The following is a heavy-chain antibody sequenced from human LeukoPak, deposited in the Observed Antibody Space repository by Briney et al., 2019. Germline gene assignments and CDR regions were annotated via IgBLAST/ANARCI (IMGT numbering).Heavy chain of an antibody. V-gene: IGHV3-74*01. J-gene: IGHJ4*02. CDR3: VRDFRSADY. Sequence: PRGSLRLSCAASGFTFGTYCMHWVRQAPGKGPMWVSRICPDGTVTNYADSVKARFIISRDNARNTVYLQMNSLRVEDTAVYYCVRDFRSADYWGQGTLVTVSS. CDR1: GFTFGTYC. CDR2: ICPDGTVT.